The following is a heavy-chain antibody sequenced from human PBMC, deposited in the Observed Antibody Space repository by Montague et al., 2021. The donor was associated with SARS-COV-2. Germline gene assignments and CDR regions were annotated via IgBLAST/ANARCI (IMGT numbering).Heavy chain of an antibody. D-gene: IGHD5-24*01. CDR1: GFTFSTYA. CDR2: IYSGGTRT. Sequence: SLRLSCAASGFTFSTYAMSWVRQAPGKGLEWVSAIYSGGTRTYYSDSVKGRFTISRDNSQNTLYLQMNSLRAEDTAVYYCAGESSIDEKGMGLDYWGQGTLVTVSS. CDR3: AGESSIDEKGMGLDY. J-gene: IGHJ4*02. V-gene: IGHV3-23*03.